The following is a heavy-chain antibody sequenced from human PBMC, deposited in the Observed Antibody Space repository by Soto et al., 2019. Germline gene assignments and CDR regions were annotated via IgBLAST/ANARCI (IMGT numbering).Heavy chain of an antibody. V-gene: IGHV3-33*01. D-gene: IGHD3-3*01. CDR1: GFTFSSFG. CDR2: IWYDGSKK. Sequence: QVQVVESGGGVVQPGRSLRLSCAASGFTFSSFGMHWVRQAPGKGLEWVSLIWYDGSKKSYGDSVKGRFTISRDNSRNTVYLQMISLRADGTAVYYGARDASYYSLWSGYYPSRDGMDVWGQGTTVTVSS. J-gene: IGHJ6*02. CDR3: ARDASYYSLWSGYYPSRDGMDV.